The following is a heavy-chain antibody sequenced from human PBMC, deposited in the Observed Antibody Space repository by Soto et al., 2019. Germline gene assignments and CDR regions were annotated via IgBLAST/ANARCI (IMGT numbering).Heavy chain of an antibody. CDR1: GFTFSSYA. D-gene: IGHD2-2*01. CDR2: ISGSGGST. J-gene: IGHJ4*02. Sequence: EVQLLESGGGLVQPGGSLRLSCAASGFTFSSYAMSWVRQAPGKGLEWVSAISGSGGSTYYADSVKGRFTISRDNSKNPLYLQMNSLRAEDTAVYYCANDDCSSTSCPTGFDYWGQGTLVTVSS. V-gene: IGHV3-23*01. CDR3: ANDDCSSTSCPTGFDY.